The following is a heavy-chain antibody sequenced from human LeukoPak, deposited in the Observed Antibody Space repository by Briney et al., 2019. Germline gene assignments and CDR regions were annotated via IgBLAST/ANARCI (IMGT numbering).Heavy chain of an antibody. V-gene: IGHV1-18*01. CDR3: AREYYYDSSGYYYFDN. D-gene: IGHD3-22*01. Sequence: VASVKVSCKASGYTFTSYGISWVRQAPGQGLEWMGWISAYNGNTNYAQKLQGRVTMTTDTSTSTAYMELRSLRSDDTAVYYCAREYYYDSSGYYYFDNWGQGTLVTVSS. CDR1: GYTFTSYG. CDR2: ISAYNGNT. J-gene: IGHJ4*02.